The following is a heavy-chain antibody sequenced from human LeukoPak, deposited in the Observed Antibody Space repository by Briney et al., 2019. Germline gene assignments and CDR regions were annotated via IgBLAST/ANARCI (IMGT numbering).Heavy chain of an antibody. V-gene: IGHV3-30-3*01. CDR1: GFTFSSYA. J-gene: IGHJ4*02. CDR3: ARARHDRTWFGESIPSYLDY. Sequence: GGSLRLSCAASGFTFSSYAMHWVRQAPGKGLEWVAVISYDGTNKYYADSVKGRFTISRDNSKNTLYLQMNSLRAEDTAVYYCARARHDRTWFGESIPSYLDYWGRETRVTVSS. CDR2: ISYDGTNK. D-gene: IGHD3-10*01.